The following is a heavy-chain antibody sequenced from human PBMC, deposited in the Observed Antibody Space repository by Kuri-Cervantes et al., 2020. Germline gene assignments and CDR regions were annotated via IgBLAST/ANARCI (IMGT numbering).Heavy chain of an antibody. D-gene: IGHD2-2*01. J-gene: IGHJ3*02. V-gene: IGHV3-23*01. CDR2: ITYGGGDFT. CDR1: GFTFNDYA. Sequence: GESLKISCAASGFTFNDYAMSWVRQAPGKGLEWVSTITYGGGDFTHYADSVRGRFTISRDNSKNTLYLQMNSLRAEDTAVYYCARDSDIVVVPAANHDAFDIWGQGTMVTVSS. CDR3: ARDSDIVVVPAANHDAFDI.